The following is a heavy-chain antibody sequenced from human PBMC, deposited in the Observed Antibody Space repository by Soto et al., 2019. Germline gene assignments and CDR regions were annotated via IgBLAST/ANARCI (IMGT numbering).Heavy chain of an antibody. V-gene: IGHV1-69*12. J-gene: IGHJ6*02. CDR3: ARRTTGTTPVYGMDV. D-gene: IGHD1-1*01. CDR2: IIPTFGTA. CDR1: GGNFNSYS. Sequence: QVQLVQSGAEVKKPGSSVKVSCEASGGNFNSYSINWVRQAPGQGLEWMGGIIPTFGTANYAQKFQGRVTISAYESTRTVYMELASLRPDDTAVYYCARRTTGTTPVYGMDVWGQGTTVTVSS.